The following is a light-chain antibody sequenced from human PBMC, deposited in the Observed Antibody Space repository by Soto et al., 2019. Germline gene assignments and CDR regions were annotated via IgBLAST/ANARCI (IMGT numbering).Light chain of an antibody. CDR3: QQYHDSPMNT. Sequence: VLPQSPDTLSLSPGDRATLSCRASQSVRSTVLAWYQQKPGQAPRLLIYGASNRAAGIPERFSGSASGTEFTITISRLEPDDSAVYYWQQYHDSPMNTFGQGTKLQIK. J-gene: IGKJ2*01. CDR1: QSVRSTV. V-gene: IGKV3-20*01. CDR2: GAS.